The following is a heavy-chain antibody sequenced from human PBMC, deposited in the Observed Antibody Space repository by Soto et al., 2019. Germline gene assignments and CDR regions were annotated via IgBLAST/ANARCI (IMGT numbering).Heavy chain of an antibody. CDR1: GGSISSGGYS. J-gene: IGHJ4*02. V-gene: IGHV4-30-2*03. CDR3: ARRQWLRFFDC. D-gene: IGHD5-12*01. CDR2: MDYSGST. Sequence: PSETLSLTCAVSGGSISSGGYSWSWIRQPPGKGLEWIGSMDYSGSTYYNPSLKSRVTISVDTSKNQFSLKLSSLTAADTAVYYCARRQWLRFFDCWGQGTLVTVSS.